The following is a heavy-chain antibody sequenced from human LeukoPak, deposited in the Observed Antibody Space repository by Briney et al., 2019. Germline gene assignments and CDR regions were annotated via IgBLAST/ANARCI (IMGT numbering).Heavy chain of an antibody. V-gene: IGHV3-7*01. Sequence: GGSLRLSCAASGFSFTTYWMSWVRQAPGKGLEWVANIKQDGTEKSYVDSVKGRFTISRDNAKNSLYLQMNTLRVEDTAVYYCAKLAKYFYGSETYYFFEHWGQGTPVTASS. CDR2: IKQDGTEK. D-gene: IGHD3-10*01. CDR1: GFSFTTYW. CDR3: AKLAKYFYGSETYYFFEH. J-gene: IGHJ4*02.